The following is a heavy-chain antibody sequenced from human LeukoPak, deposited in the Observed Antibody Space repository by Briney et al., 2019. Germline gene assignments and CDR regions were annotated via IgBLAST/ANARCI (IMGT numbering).Heavy chain of an antibody. Sequence: PSETLSLTCAVYGGSFSGYYWSWIRQPPGKGLEWIGEINHSGSTNYNPSLKSRVTISVDTSKNQFSLKLSSVTAADTAVYYCVRPAEQQLDAYDIWGQGKMVTVSS. CDR1: GGSFSGYY. CDR2: INHSGST. J-gene: IGHJ3*02. V-gene: IGHV4-34*01. D-gene: IGHD6-13*01. CDR3: VRPAEQQLDAYDI.